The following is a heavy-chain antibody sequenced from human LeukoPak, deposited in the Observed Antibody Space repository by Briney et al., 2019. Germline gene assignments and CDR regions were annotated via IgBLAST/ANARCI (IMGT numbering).Heavy chain of an antibody. Sequence: EASVKVSCKASGYTFTGYYMHWVRQAPGQGLEWMGWINPNSGGTNYAQKFQGRVTMTRDTSISTAYMELSRLRSDDTAVYYCARAGDYVWGSYDYWGQGTLVTVSS. V-gene: IGHV1-2*02. CDR3: ARAGDYVWGSYDY. D-gene: IGHD3-16*01. J-gene: IGHJ4*02. CDR1: GYTFTGYY. CDR2: INPNSGGT.